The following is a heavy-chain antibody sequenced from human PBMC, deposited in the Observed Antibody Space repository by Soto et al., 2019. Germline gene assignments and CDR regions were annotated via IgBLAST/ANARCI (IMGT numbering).Heavy chain of an antibody. J-gene: IGHJ5*02. Sequence: QLQLLESGPGLVKASETLSLTCSVSGGSISTSRSYWAWIRQPPGKGLEWLANIFYSGSTFYNPSLASRVSVSVDTSKNEFSLKLRSVTAADTAVYYCARQPTTVDTDLWFDPWGQGTLVTVSS. CDR3: ARQPTTVDTDLWFDP. CDR2: IFYSGST. V-gene: IGHV4-39*01. CDR1: GGSISTSRSY. D-gene: IGHD1-1*01.